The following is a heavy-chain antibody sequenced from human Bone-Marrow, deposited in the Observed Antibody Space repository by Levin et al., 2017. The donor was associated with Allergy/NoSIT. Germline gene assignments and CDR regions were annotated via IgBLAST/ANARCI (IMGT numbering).Heavy chain of an antibody. V-gene: IGHV3-74*01. CDR2: IKDDGSYT. CDR3: ARGGDSTSYYYPFDF. CDR1: GFTFSRYW. Sequence: TGGSLRLSCAASGFTFSRYWMHWVRQAPGKGLVWVSRIKDDGSYTTYADSVKGRFTVSRDNAKNTLYLQMNSLTADDTAVYFCARGGDSTSYYYPFDFWGQGALVTVSS. J-gene: IGHJ4*02. D-gene: IGHD3-22*01.